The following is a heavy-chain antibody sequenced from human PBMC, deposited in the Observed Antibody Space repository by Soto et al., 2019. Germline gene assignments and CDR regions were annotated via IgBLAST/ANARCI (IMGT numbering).Heavy chain of an antibody. J-gene: IGHJ4*02. D-gene: IGHD5-18*01. CDR1: GFSLTTYGVG. V-gene: IGHV2-5*01. CDR2: IFWNDDE. Sequence: QITLKESGPALGRPTQTLTLTCTFSGFSLTTYGVGVGWIRQPPGKALEWLALIFWNDDERYSPSLTSRLTITKDTSNNQVVFTMTNMDPVDTATYCCVHTGYSYDPFAYWGRGTLVTVSS. CDR3: VHTGYSYDPFAY.